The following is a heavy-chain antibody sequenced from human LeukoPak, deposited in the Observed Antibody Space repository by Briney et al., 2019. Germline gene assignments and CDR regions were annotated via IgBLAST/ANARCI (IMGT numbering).Heavy chain of an antibody. CDR1: GGSISSGDYY. Sequence: SETLSLTCTVSGGSISSGDYYWSWIRQPPGKGLEWIGYIYYSGSTYYNPSLKSRVTISVDTSKNQFSLKLSSVTAADTAVYYCAREPSIAAVDYWGQGTLVTVSS. D-gene: IGHD6-13*01. CDR3: AREPSIAAVDY. CDR2: IYYSGST. V-gene: IGHV4-30-4*08. J-gene: IGHJ4*02.